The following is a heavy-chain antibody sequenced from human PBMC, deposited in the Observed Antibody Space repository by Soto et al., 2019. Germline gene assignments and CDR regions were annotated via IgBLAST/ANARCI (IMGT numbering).Heavy chain of an antibody. J-gene: IGHJ6*02. D-gene: IGHD6-19*01. CDR3: ARHRRSGWSYYYYGMDV. Sequence: SETLSLTCTVSGGSISSSSYYWGWIRQPPGKGLEWIGSIYYSGITYYNPSLKSRVTISVDTSKNQFSLKLSSVTAADTAVYYCARHRRSGWSYYYYGMDVWGQGTTVTVSS. CDR2: IYYSGIT. V-gene: IGHV4-39*01. CDR1: GGSISSSSYY.